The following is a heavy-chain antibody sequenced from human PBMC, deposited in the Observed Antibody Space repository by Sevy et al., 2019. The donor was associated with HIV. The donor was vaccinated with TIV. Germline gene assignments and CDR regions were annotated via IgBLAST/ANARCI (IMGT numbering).Heavy chain of an antibody. V-gene: IGHV3-21*01. CDR1: GLTLSADS. CDR3: TRDIIVGGSFDI. CDR2: ISRSSTYI. D-gene: IGHD1-26*01. J-gene: IGHJ3*02. Sequence: GGSLRLSCEAYGLTLSADSMNWVRQAPGKGLEWVSSISRSSTYIYYADSVKGRFTISRDNAKNSVYLQMNSLRAEDAAVDYCTRDIIVGGSFDIWGQGTMVTVSS.